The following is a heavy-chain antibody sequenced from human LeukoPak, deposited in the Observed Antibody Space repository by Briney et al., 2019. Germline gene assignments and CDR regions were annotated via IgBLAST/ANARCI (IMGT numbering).Heavy chain of an antibody. CDR1: GFTFSSFS. CDR3: ARAYDSSGYYPGANDY. V-gene: IGHV3-21*01. J-gene: IGHJ4*02. Sequence: PGGSLRLSCAASGFTFSSFSMNWVRQAPGKGLEWVSSISSSSSYIYYADSVKGRFTISRDNAKNSLYLQMNSLRAEDTAVYYCARAYDSSGYYPGANDYWGQGTLVTVSS. D-gene: IGHD3-22*01. CDR2: ISSSSSYI.